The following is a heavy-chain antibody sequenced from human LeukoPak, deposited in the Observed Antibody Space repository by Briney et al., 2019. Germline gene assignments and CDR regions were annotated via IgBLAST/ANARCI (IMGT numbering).Heavy chain of an antibody. CDR3: ARGPTGYFDY. V-gene: IGHV3-48*03. CDR2: ISSSGSTI. CDR1: GFTFSSYE. Sequence: PGGSLRLSCAASGFTFSSYEMNWVRQAPGKGLEWVSYISSSGSTIYYADSVKGRFTISRDNAKNSLHLQMNSLGAEDTAVYYCARGPTGYFDYWGQGTLVTVSS. J-gene: IGHJ4*02.